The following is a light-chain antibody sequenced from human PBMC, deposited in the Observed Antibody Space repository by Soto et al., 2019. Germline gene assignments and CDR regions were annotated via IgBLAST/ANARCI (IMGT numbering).Light chain of an antibody. Sequence: QPVLTQSPSASASLGASVKLTCTLSSWHSSYAIAWHQQQPERGPRYLMKLNSDGSHSKGDRVPDRFSGSSSGAERYLTISSLQSEDEADYYCQTWDTGILVFGGGTKVTVL. CDR1: SWHSSYA. V-gene: IGLV4-69*01. CDR2: LNSDGSH. J-gene: IGLJ3*02. CDR3: QTWDTGILV.